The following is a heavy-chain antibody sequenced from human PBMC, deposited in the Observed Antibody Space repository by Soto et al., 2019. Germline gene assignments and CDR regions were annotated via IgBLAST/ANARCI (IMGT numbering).Heavy chain of an antibody. V-gene: IGHV3-15*01. D-gene: IGHD1-26*01. Sequence: EVQLVESGGGLVKPGGSLRLSCAASGFAFSDAWMGWVRLAPGKGLEWVGRMRSEADGGTTDYAAPVRTRFTISRDDSERTLYLQLNSLKPEDTAVYYCTTLPQRIGTYYYYCYTDVWGKGTTVTVSS. CDR1: GFAFSDAW. J-gene: IGHJ6*03. CDR2: MRSEADGGTT. CDR3: TTLPQRIGTYYYYCYTDV.